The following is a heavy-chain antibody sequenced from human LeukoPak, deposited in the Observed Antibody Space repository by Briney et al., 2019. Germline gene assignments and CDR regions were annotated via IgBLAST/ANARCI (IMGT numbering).Heavy chain of an antibody. CDR3: ARENLGDYDFWSGNYYYMDV. Sequence: PGGSLRLSCAASGFSFRSYGMHWVRQAPGKGLEWVSVIYSGGSTYYADSVKGRFTISRDNSKNTLYLQMNSLRAEDTAVYYCARENLGDYDFWSGNYYYMDVWGKGTTVTVSS. D-gene: IGHD3-3*01. V-gene: IGHV3-53*01. CDR1: GFSFRSYG. J-gene: IGHJ6*03. CDR2: IYSGGST.